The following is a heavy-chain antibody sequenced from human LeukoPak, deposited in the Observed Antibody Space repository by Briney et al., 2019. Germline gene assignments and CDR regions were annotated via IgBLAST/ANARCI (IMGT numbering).Heavy chain of an antibody. Sequence: ASVRVSCKASGYIFSNYDVTWVRQAPGQGLEYMGWMNPNSGNTGFAQKFRGRLTLTSDASTTSAFMELMRLTSEDTAVYYCTRAVRNQLLSEYWGQGTRITVSS. D-gene: IGHD2-2*01. CDR1: GYIFSNYD. V-gene: IGHV1-8*01. CDR3: TRAVRNQLLSEY. J-gene: IGHJ4*02. CDR2: MNPNSGNT.